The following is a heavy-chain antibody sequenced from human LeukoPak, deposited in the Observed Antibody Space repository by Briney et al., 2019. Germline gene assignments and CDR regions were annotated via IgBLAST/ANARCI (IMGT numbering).Heavy chain of an antibody. CDR1: GGSISSGSYY. J-gene: IGHJ4*02. CDR3: ARGSLIVGATDYFDY. Sequence: SQTLSLTCTVSGGSISSGSYYWSWIPQPAGMGLEWIGRVYTSGSTNYNPSLKSRVTISVDTSKNQFSLKLSSVTAADTAVYYCARGSLIVGATDYFDYWGQGTLVTVSS. CDR2: VYTSGST. V-gene: IGHV4-61*02. D-gene: IGHD1-26*01.